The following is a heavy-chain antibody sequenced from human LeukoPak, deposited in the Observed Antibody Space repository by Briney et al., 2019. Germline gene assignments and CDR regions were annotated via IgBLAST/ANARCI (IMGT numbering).Heavy chain of an antibody. Sequence: GGSLRLSCAASGFTFSSYAMHWVRQAPGKGLEWVAVISYDGSNKYYADSVKGRFTISRDNSKNMLYLQMTSLRAEDTAVYYCASPFWSGFPENYYYYGMDVWGQGTTVTVSS. CDR1: GFTFSSYA. CDR2: ISYDGSNK. V-gene: IGHV3-30-3*01. J-gene: IGHJ6*02. D-gene: IGHD3-3*01. CDR3: ASPFWSGFPENYYYYGMDV.